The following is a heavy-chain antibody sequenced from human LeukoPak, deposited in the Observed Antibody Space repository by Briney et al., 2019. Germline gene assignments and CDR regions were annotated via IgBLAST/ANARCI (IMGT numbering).Heavy chain of an antibody. V-gene: IGHV1-2*02. Sequence: GASVKVSCEASGYTFTGYYMHCGRQAPGQGLGWMGWINPNSGGTNYAQKFQGRVTMTRDTSISTAYMELSRLRSDDTAVYYCARDGISSSWYGIDYWGQGTLVTVSS. CDR1: GYTFTGYY. D-gene: IGHD6-13*01. CDR3: ARDGISSSWYGIDY. J-gene: IGHJ4*02. CDR2: INPNSGGT.